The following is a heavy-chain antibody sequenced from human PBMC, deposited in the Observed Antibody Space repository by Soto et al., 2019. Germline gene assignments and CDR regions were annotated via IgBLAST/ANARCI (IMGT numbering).Heavy chain of an antibody. V-gene: IGHV3-23*01. CDR1: GFTFCINA. CDR2: ITGSGGST. J-gene: IGHJ4*02. Sequence: QNGGSLGLCCAASGFTFCINAMTGVRQATGKGLERVSVITGSGGSTKYADSVKGRFTISRDNSKNTLYLQMNSLRAEDTAVYYCAKXYCGSGPCHTFAPRLFDWRGQGTLVTVSS. D-gene: IGHD2-21*01. CDR3: AKXYCGSGPCHTFAPRLFDW.